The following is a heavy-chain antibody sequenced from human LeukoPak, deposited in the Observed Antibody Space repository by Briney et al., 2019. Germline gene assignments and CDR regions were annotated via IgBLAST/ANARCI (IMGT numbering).Heavy chain of an antibody. D-gene: IGHD2-15*01. V-gene: IGHV3-30*18. Sequence: GGSLRLSCAASGFTFSSNAMSWVRQAPGKGLEWVAVISYDGSNKYYADSVKGRFTISRDNSKNTLYLQMNSLRAEDTAVYYCAKAGRDIVVVVAAIYFDYWGQGTLVTVSS. CDR2: ISYDGSNK. CDR1: GFTFSSNA. J-gene: IGHJ4*02. CDR3: AKAGRDIVVVVAAIYFDY.